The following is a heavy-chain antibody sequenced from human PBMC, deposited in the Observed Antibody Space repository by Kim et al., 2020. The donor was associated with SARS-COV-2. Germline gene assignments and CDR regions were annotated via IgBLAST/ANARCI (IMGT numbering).Heavy chain of an antibody. CDR2: ISHDGQRK. D-gene: IGHD3-16*01. J-gene: IGHJ6*02. V-gene: IGHV3-30*18. CDR3: AKIGAGFSFGNGIDV. CDR1: GFYFGGYS. Sequence: GGSLRLSCVASGFYFGGYSLHWVRQTPGKGLEGVAVISHDGQRKYESESVKGRFFISRDNSKNTLYLQMDSLRPEDTAVYYCAKIGAGFSFGNGIDVWGQGTTAIVSS.